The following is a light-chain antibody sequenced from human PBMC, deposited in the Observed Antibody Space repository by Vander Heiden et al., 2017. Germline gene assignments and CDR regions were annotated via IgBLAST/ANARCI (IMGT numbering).Light chain of an antibody. CDR3: QQYYTTPRT. J-gene: IGKJ1*01. V-gene: IGKV4-1*01. CDR2: WAS. Sequence: DIAMTQSPDSPAVSLVERATINCKSSQSVLYSSNNKNYLAWYQQTPGQPPKLLIYWASTRESGVPDRFSGSGSGTDFTLTISSLQAEDVAVYYCQQYYTTPRTFGQGTKVEIK. CDR1: QSVLYSSNNKNY.